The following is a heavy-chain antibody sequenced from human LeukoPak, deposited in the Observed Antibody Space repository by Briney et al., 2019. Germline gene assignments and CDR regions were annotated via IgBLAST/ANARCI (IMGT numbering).Heavy chain of an antibody. D-gene: IGHD6-13*01. J-gene: IGHJ3*02. CDR1: GFTFSSYA. CDR2: ISSSSSYI. Sequence: VQPGGSLRLSCAASGFTFSSYAMSWVRQAPGKGLEWVSSISSSSSYIYYADSVKGRFTISRDNAKNSLYLQMNSLRAEDTAVYYCARDMAYSSSWYRAFDIWGQGTMVTVSS. V-gene: IGHV3-21*01. CDR3: ARDMAYSSSWYRAFDI.